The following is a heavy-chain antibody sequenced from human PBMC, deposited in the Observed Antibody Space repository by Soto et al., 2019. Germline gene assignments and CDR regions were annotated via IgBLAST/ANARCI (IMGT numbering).Heavy chain of an antibody. Sequence: EVQLVESGGRLVQPGGSLRLSCAASGFMFSAYWMSWVRQDPGKGLEWVATISGGASDKFYVDSVKGRFTISRDDSKNTLYLQMNSLIDEDTAVYYGVREDGHRFDSWGEGNVVNVSS. J-gene: IGHJ4*02. CDR3: VREDGHRFDS. V-gene: IGHV3-7*01. CDR1: GFMFSAYW. CDR2: ISGGASDK.